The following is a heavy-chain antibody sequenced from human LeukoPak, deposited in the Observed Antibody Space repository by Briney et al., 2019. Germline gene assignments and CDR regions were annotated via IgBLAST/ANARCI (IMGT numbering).Heavy chain of an antibody. D-gene: IGHD3-16*02. Sequence: GGSLRLSCAASGFTFSTYSMNWVRQAPGKGLEWVSSISTSRNYIYYADSVKGRFTISRDNAKNSLYLQMNSLRAEDTAVYYCARDRYDYVWGSYRRPFHFDYWGQGTLVTVSS. CDR2: ISTSRNYI. V-gene: IGHV3-21*01. J-gene: IGHJ4*02. CDR3: ARDRYDYVWGSYRRPFHFDY. CDR1: GFTFSTYS.